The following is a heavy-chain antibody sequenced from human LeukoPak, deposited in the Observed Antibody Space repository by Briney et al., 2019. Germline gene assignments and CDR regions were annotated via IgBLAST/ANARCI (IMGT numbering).Heavy chain of an antibody. CDR2: MNPNSGNT. Sequence: GASVKVSCKASGYTFTGYYMHWVRQAPGQGLEWMGWMNPNSGNTGYAQKFRGRVTMTRNTSISTAYMELSSLRSKDTAVYYCARVVATISSYAFDIWGQGTMVTVSS. CDR3: ARVVATISSYAFDI. CDR1: GYTFTGYY. V-gene: IGHV1-8*02. J-gene: IGHJ3*02. D-gene: IGHD5-12*01.